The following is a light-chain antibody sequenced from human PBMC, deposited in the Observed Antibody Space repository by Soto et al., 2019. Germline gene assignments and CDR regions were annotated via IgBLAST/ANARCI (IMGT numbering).Light chain of an antibody. CDR1: SSDVGGYNY. Sequence: QSALAQPASVSGSPGQSITISCTGTSSDVGGYNYVSWYQHHPGRAPKLMIYDVSNRPSGVSNRFSGSKSGNTASLTISGLQAEDEAVYYCSSYISSSSVVFGGGTKLTVL. CDR2: DVS. J-gene: IGLJ2*01. CDR3: SSYISSSSVV. V-gene: IGLV2-14*03.